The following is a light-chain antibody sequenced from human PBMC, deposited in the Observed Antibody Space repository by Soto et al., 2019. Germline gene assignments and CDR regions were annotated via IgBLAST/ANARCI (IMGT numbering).Light chain of an antibody. Sequence: EIVMTQSPATLSVSPGERATLSCRASQSVNRNLAWYQQKLGQAPRLLISAASTRATGIPARFSGSGSETEFTLTISSLQSEDFAVYYCQQYNNWWTFGQGTKVEMK. V-gene: IGKV3-15*01. CDR1: QSVNRN. J-gene: IGKJ1*01. CDR2: AAS. CDR3: QQYNNWWT.